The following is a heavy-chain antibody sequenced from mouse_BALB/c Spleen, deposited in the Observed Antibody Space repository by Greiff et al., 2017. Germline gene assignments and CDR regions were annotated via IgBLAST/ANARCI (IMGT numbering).Heavy chain of an antibody. Sequence: QVQLQQPGAELVKPGASVKLSCKASGYNFTSYWINWVKLRPGQGLEWIGDIYPGSGSTNYNEKFKSKATLTVDTSSSTAYMQLSSLASEDSALYYCARWLLFYAMDYWGQGTSVTVSS. CDR2: IYPGSGST. CDR3: ARWLLFYAMDY. V-gene: IGHV1-55*01. J-gene: IGHJ4*01. CDR1: GYNFTSYW. D-gene: IGHD2-3*01.